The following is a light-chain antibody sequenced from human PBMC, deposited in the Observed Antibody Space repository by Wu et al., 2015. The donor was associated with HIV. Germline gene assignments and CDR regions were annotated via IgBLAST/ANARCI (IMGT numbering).Light chain of an antibody. Sequence: DIQMNQSPSYLSAAVGDRVVITCRASQNIRNELAWYQQKSGEVPKLLIYAASSLQPGVPSRFSATGFGTDFTLTIDGLQPEDFTTYFCQQGLAYPNTFGQGTNVEI. J-gene: IGKJ1*01. CDR3: QQGLAYPNT. CDR2: AAS. V-gene: IGKV1-12*01. CDR1: QNIRNE.